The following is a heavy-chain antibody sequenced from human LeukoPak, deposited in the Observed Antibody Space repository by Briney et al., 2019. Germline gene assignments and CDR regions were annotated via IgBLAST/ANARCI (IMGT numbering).Heavy chain of an antibody. CDR2: INPNSGDT. D-gene: IGHD3-10*01. Sequence: ASVKVSCKASGYTFTGYFMHWVRQAPGQGLEWMGWINPNSGDTNYAQKFQGRVTLTRDTSISTAYMELSSLRYDDTAVYYCASRGGSGKYDFDFWGQGTLVTVSS. CDR1: GYTFTGYF. V-gene: IGHV1-2*02. CDR3: ASRGGSGKYDFDF. J-gene: IGHJ4*02.